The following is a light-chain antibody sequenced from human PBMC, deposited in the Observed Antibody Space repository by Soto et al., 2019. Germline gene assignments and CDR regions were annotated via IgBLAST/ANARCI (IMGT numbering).Light chain of an antibody. CDR2: VVS. CDR1: QSLLHSNGYLY. Sequence: DIEMTQSPHSLPVTPGAPASISCRSSQSLLHSNGYLYLDWYLQKPGQPPQVLIYVVSNRASGVPDRFSGSGSGTDFTLKISRVEPEDAGVYSCMQGVQLPHSFGEGTKLEIK. CDR3: MQGVQLPHS. J-gene: IGKJ2*01. V-gene: IGKV2-28*01.